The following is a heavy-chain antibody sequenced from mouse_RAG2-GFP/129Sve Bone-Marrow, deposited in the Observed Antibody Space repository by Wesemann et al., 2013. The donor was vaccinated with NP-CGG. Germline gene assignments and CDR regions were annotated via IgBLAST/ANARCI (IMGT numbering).Heavy chain of an antibody. Sequence: AELVKPGASVKLSCKASGYTFTSYYMYWVKQRPGQGLEWIGEINPSNGGTNFNEKFKSKATLTVDKSSSTAYMQLSSLTSEDSAVYYCTRSGHYYAMDYWGQGTSVTVSS. CDR3: TRSGHYYAMDY. CDR2: INPSNGGT. V-gene: IGHV1S81*02. CDR1: GYTFTSYY. J-gene: IGHJ4*01.